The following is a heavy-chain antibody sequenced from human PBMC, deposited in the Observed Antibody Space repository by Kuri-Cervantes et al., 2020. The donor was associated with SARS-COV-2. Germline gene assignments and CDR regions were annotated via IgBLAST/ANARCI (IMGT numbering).Heavy chain of an antibody. Sequence: GSLRLSCTVSYASMTSFYWSWIRQSPGRGLEWIGYIYHTGKSNYSPSLESRVSMSMAASESRFYLTLTSVTAADTAIYYCASGNDFSLDYWGQGILVTVSS. CDR2: IYHTGKS. D-gene: IGHD1-1*01. J-gene: IGHJ4*02. V-gene: IGHV4-59*01. CDR3: ASGNDFSLDY. CDR1: YASMTSFY.